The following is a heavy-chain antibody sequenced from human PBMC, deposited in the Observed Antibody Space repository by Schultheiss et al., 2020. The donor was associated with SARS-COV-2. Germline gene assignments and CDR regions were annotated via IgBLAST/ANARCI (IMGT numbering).Heavy chain of an antibody. CDR2: IYSGGST. CDR3: ARVEMYSSSWGSYFDY. CDR1: GFTFSSYS. Sequence: GESLKISCAASGFTFSSYSMNWVRQAPGKGLEWVSVIYSGGSTYYADSVKGRFTISRDNSKNMLYFQMNSLRAEDTAMYYCARVEMYSSSWGSYFDYWGQGTLVTVSS. D-gene: IGHD6-13*01. J-gene: IGHJ4*02. V-gene: IGHV3-66*01.